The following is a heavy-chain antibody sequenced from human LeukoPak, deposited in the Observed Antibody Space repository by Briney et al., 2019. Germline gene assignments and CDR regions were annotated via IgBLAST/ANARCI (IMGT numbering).Heavy chain of an antibody. J-gene: IGHJ3*02. Sequence: SETLSLTCAVSGGSISSSQWWTWVRQPPGKGLEWIGEIYHSGSTNYNPSLKSRVGMSVDKSKNQFSLKLSSVTAANTAVYFCARGSGSYYSGAFNIWGQGTMVTVSS. CDR3: ARGSGSYYSGAFNI. CDR2: IYHSGST. CDR1: GGSISSSQW. V-gene: IGHV4-4*02. D-gene: IGHD1-26*01.